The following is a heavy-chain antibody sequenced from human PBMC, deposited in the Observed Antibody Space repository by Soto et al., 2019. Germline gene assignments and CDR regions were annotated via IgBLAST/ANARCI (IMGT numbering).Heavy chain of an antibody. Sequence: ASVKVSCKASGYIFTTYSMHWVRQAPGQRLEWMGWINGGKDNTKYAQKFQGRVTITADKSTSTAYMELSSLRSEDTAVYYCASGAIAAAGPNDAFDIWGQGTMVTVSS. CDR3: ASGAIAAAGPNDAFDI. CDR1: GYIFTTYS. V-gene: IGHV1-3*01. CDR2: INGGKDNT. D-gene: IGHD6-13*01. J-gene: IGHJ3*02.